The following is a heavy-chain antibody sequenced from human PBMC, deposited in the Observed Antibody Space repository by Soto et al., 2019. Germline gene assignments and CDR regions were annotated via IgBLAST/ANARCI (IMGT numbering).Heavy chain of an antibody. CDR2: IYYTGSA. D-gene: IGHD1-26*01. J-gene: IGHJ5*02. CDR3: ASGWSSTWFDP. Sequence: VQLQESGPGLVKPSQTLSLTCTVSSGSISSADYYWSWIRQPPGKGREWIGYIYYTGSAYYNPSLKSRVTMSVDTSENQFSLKVTSVTAADTAVYYCASGWSSTWFDPWGQGTLVTVSS. CDR1: SGSISSADYY. V-gene: IGHV4-30-4*01.